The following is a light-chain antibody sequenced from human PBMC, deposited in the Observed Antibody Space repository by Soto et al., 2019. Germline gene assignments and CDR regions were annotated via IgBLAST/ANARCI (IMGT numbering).Light chain of an antibody. CDR1: QSVSSSY. V-gene: IGKV3-20*01. Sequence: EIVLTQSPGTLSLSPGERATLSCRASQSVSSSYLAWYQQKPGQAPRLLIYCASSRATGIPDRFSGSVSGTDFARTISRLEPEDFAVYYCQQYGSSPPWTFGQGTKVEIK. J-gene: IGKJ1*01. CDR2: CAS. CDR3: QQYGSSPPWT.